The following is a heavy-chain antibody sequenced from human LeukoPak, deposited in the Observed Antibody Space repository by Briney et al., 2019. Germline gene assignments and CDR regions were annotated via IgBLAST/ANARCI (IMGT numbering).Heavy chain of an antibody. CDR3: ARDRPVSRCSGGSCYSGDDY. CDR1: GYTFTGYY. CDR2: INPNSDGT. D-gene: IGHD2-15*01. J-gene: IGHJ4*02. V-gene: IGHV1-2*02. Sequence: ASVKVSCKASGYTFTGYYMHWVRQAPGQGLEWMGWINPNSDGTSYAQKFQGRVTMTRDTSISTAYMELSRLRSDDTAVYYCARDRPVSRCSGGSCYSGDDYWGQGTLVTVSS.